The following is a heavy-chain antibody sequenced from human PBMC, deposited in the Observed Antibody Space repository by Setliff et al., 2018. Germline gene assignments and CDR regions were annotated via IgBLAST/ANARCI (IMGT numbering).Heavy chain of an antibody. Sequence: GESLKISCKGSGYRSTTYWIGWVRQMPGKGLEWMGIVFSGDSDTRYSPSFQGQVTMSADKSINTAYLQWSSLKASDTAMYYCARLGAPASHDAFDIWGQGTMVTVS. CDR2: VFSGDSDT. CDR1: GYRSTTYW. J-gene: IGHJ3*02. D-gene: IGHD6-25*01. V-gene: IGHV5-51*01. CDR3: ARLGAPASHDAFDI.